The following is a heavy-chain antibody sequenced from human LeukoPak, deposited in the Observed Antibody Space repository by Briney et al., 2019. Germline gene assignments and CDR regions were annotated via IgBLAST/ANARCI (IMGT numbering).Heavy chain of an antibody. J-gene: IGHJ5*02. CDR3: NPKYRDPPLLWFGELFYNWFDP. CDR1: GFTVSSNE. V-gene: IGHV3-38-3*01. D-gene: IGHD3-10*01. Sequence: GGSLRLSCAASGFTVSSNEMSWVRQAPGKGLEWVSSISGGSTYYADSRKGRFTISRDNSKNTLHLQMNSLRAEDTAVYYCNPKYRDPPLLWFGELFYNWFDPWGQGTLVTVSS. CDR2: ISGGST.